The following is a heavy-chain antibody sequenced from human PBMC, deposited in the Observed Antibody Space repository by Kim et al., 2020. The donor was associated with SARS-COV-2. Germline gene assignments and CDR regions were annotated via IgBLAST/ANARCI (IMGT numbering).Heavy chain of an antibody. D-gene: IGHD2-15*01. CDR2: YPGDSDT. Sequence: YPGDSDTRYRPSFHGQVTISADKSISTAYLQWSSLKASDTAMYYCARIGDYWGQGTLVTVSS. CDR3: ARIGDY. J-gene: IGHJ4*02. V-gene: IGHV5-51*01.